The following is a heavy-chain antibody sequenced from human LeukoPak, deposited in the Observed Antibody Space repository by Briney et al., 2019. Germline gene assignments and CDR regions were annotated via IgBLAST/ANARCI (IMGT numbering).Heavy chain of an antibody. CDR3: AREWRIMITFGGVIGVLDY. D-gene: IGHD3-16*01. J-gene: IGHJ4*02. CDR2: IKQDGSEK. V-gene: IGHV3-7*01. Sequence: GGSLRLSCAASGFTFSSYEMNWVRQAPGKGLEWVANIKQDGSEKYYVDSVKGRFTISRDNAKNSLYLQMNSLRAEDTAVYYCAREWRIMITFGGVIGVLDYWGQGTLVTVSS. CDR1: GFTFSSYE.